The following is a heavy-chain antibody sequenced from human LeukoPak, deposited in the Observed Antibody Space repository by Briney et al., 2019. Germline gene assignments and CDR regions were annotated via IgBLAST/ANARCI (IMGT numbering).Heavy chain of an antibody. J-gene: IGHJ6*03. Sequence: SQTLSLTCAISGDSVSSNSAAWNWIRQSPSRGLEWLGRTYYRSKWYNDYAVSVKSRITINPDTSKNQFSLQLNSVTPEDTAVYYCASGYCSSTSCYVSYYMDVWGKGTTVTVSS. CDR2: TYYRSKWYN. CDR3: ASGYCSSTSCYVSYYMDV. V-gene: IGHV6-1*01. D-gene: IGHD2-2*01. CDR1: GDSVSSNSAA.